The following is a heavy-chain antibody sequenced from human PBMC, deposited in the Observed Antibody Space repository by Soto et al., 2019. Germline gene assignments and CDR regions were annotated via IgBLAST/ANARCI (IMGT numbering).Heavy chain of an antibody. CDR2: ISGSGGST. Sequence: GGSLRLSCAASGFTFSSYAMSWVRQAPGKGLEWVSAISGSGGSTYYADSVKGRFTISRDNSKNTLYLQMNSLRAEDTAVYYCAKLRATYYDILTGFDYRGQGTLVTVSS. CDR3: AKLRATYYDILTGFDY. CDR1: GFTFSSYA. J-gene: IGHJ4*02. D-gene: IGHD3-9*01. V-gene: IGHV3-23*01.